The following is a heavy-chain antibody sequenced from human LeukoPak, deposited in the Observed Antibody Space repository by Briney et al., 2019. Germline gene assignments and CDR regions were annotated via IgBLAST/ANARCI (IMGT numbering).Heavy chain of an antibody. D-gene: IGHD3-10*01. CDR3: ASPIPTPIGITMVRGVIITS. Sequence: GGSLRLSCAASGFTFSSYAMHWVRQAPGKGLEWVAVISYDGSNKYYADSVKGRFTISRDNSKNTLYLQMNSLRAEDTAVYYCASPIPTPIGITMVRGVIITSWGQGTLVTVSS. J-gene: IGHJ5*02. V-gene: IGHV3-30-3*01. CDR2: ISYDGSNK. CDR1: GFTFSSYA.